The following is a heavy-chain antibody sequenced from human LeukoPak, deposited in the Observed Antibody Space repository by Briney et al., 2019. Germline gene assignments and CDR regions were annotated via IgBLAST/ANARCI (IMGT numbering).Heavy chain of an antibody. Sequence: RGSLRLSCAASGFTFSRYAMSWVRQAPGKGLEWVSAISGSGGSTYYADSVKGRFTISRDNSKNTLYLQMNSLRAEDTAVYYCAKDRLAAEDYWGQGTLVTVSS. CDR2: ISGSGGST. CDR1: GFTFSRYA. V-gene: IGHV3-23*01. CDR3: AKDRLAAEDY. D-gene: IGHD3-3*02. J-gene: IGHJ4*02.